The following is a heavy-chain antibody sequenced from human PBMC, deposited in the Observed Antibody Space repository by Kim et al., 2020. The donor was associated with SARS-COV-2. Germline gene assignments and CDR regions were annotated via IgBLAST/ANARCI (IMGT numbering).Heavy chain of an antibody. CDR3: ARDGWRTERITMVRGVIRRYSMDV. D-gene: IGHD3-10*01. CDR2: IWYDGSNK. V-gene: IGHV3-33*01. CDR1: GFTFSSYG. Sequence: GGSLRHSCAASGFTFSSYGMHWVRQAPGKGLEWVAVIWYDGSNKYYADSVKGRFTISRDNSKNTLYLQMNSLRAEDTAVYYCARDGWRTERITMVRGVIRRYSMDVWGKGTTVTVSS. J-gene: IGHJ6*03.